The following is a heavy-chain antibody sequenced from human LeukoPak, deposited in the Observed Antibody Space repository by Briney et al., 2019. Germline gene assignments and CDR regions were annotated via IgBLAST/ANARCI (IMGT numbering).Heavy chain of an antibody. CDR3: AKDRDREWLVRPYGRTIFDY. V-gene: IGHV3-7*01. CDR1: GFTFSSFW. J-gene: IGHJ4*02. D-gene: IGHD6-19*01. CDR2: IKQDGCEK. Sequence: GGSLRLSCAASGFTFSSFWMSWVRQAPGKGLGWVANIKQDGCEKYYVDSLTGRFTISRDNAKNSLYLQMNSLRAEDTAVYYCAKDRDREWLVRPYGRTIFDYWGQGTLVTVSS.